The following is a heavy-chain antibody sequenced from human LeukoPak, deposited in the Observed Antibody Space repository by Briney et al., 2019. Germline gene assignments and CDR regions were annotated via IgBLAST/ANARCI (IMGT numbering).Heavy chain of an antibody. V-gene: IGHV3-23*01. CDR2: IRGSGDTA. CDR3: AKVTWESRPPDCNS. D-gene: IGHD6-6*01. Sequence: GGSLRLSCAASGFTFSSYAMHWVRQAPGKGLEWVSAIRGSGDTALYADSVKGRFTISRDNFKNIVYLEMNSLRAEDTATYYCAKVTWESRPPDCNSWGPGTLVTVSS. J-gene: IGHJ4*02. CDR1: GFTFSSYA.